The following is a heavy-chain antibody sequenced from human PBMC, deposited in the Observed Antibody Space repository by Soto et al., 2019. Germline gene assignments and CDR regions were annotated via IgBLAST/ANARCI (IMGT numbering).Heavy chain of an antibody. CDR2: INRSGST. V-gene: IGHV4-38-2*01. Sequence: SETLSLTCAVSSYSISGGYYWGWIRQPPGKGLEWIASINRSGSTYYNPSLKSRVTISVDTSKNQFSLKLSSVTATDTAVYYCARCLYYYDSKAVYFDYWGQGTLVTVSS. CDR3: ARCLYYYDSKAVYFDY. D-gene: IGHD3-22*01. J-gene: IGHJ4*02. CDR1: SYSISGGYY.